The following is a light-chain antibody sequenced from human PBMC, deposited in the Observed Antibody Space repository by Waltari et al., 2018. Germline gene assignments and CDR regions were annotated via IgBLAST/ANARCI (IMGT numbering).Light chain of an antibody. CDR1: QSVSHY. Sequence: EIVFTQSPATLSLSPGERATLACRASQSVSHYLAWFHQKPGQAPRLLIYEASRRATGIPTRFSGSGSATDFTLTISSLEPEDFAVYYCQQRSNWLFTFGPGTKVEIK. V-gene: IGKV3-11*01. CDR2: EAS. CDR3: QQRSNWLFT. J-gene: IGKJ3*01.